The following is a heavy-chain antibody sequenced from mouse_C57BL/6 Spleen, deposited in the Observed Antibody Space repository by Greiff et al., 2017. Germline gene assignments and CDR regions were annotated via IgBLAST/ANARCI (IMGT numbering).Heavy chain of an antibody. CDR3: ARDYYGSSYDGYYAMDY. D-gene: IGHD1-1*01. J-gene: IGHJ4*01. CDR2: INPYNGGT. CDR1: GYTFTDYY. V-gene: IGHV1-19*01. Sequence: VQLQQSGPVLVKPGASVKMSCKASGYTFTDYYMNWVKQSHGKSLEWIGVINPYNGGTSYNQKFKGKATLTVDKSSSTAYMELNSLTSEDSAVYYCARDYYGSSYDGYYAMDYWGQGTSVTVSS.